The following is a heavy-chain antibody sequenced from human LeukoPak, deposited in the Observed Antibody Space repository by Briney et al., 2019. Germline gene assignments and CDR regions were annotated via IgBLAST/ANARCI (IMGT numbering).Heavy chain of an antibody. J-gene: IGHJ4*02. D-gene: IGHD1-1*01. V-gene: IGHV7-4-1*02. CDR3: ARDGANVWLDY. CDR1: GYTFTSYA. Sequence: ASVKVSCKASGYTFTSYAMNWVRQASGQGLEWLGWINTNTGNPTYAQGFTGRFVFSLDTSVSTAYLQISSLKAEDTAVYYCARDGANVWLDYWGQGTLVTVSS. CDR2: INTNTGNP.